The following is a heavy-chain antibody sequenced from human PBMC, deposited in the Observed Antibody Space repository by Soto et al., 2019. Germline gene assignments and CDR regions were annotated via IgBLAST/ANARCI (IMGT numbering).Heavy chain of an antibody. CDR1: GGTFSSYA. J-gene: IGHJ4*02. CDR2: IIPIFGTA. Sequence: SVKVSCKASGGTFSSYAISWVRQAPGQGLEWMGGIIPIFGTANYAQKFQGRVTITADESTSTAYMELSSLRSEDTAVYYCATDYYDSSGYYYGFYYWGQGTLVTVSS. D-gene: IGHD3-22*01. V-gene: IGHV1-69*13. CDR3: ATDYYDSSGYYYGFYY.